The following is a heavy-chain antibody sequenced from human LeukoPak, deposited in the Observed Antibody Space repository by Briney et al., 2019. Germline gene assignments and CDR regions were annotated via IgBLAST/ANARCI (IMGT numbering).Heavy chain of an antibody. V-gene: IGHV1-69*04. CDR3: AKDLRRRTSDY. CDR2: IIPILGIA. CDR1: GGTFSSYA. Sequence: GASVKVSCKASGGTFSSYAISWVRQAPGQGLEWMGRIIPILGIANYAQKFQGRVTITADKSTSTAYMELSSLRSEDTAVYYCAKDLRRRTSDYWGQGTLVTVSS. D-gene: IGHD2-2*01. J-gene: IGHJ4*02.